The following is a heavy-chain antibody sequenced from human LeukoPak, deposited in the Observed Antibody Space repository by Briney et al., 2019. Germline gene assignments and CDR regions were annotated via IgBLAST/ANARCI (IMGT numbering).Heavy chain of an antibody. CDR1: GGSISSSSYY. V-gene: IGHV4-39*07. D-gene: IGHD3-9*01. J-gene: IGHJ4*02. CDR2: IYYSGST. CDR3: ARPRYFDWLLSH. Sequence: PSETLSLTCTVSGGSISSSSYYWGWIRQPPGKGLEWIGSIYYSGSTYYNPSLKSRVTISVDTSKNQFSLKLSSVTAADTAVYYCARPRYFDWLLSHWGQGTLVTVSS.